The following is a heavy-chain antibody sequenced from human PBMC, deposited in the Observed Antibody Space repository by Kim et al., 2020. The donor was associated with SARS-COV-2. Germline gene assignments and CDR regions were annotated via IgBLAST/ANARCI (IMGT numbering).Heavy chain of an antibody. D-gene: IGHD6-13*01. Sequence: SPSFQGHVTISADKSISTAYLQWSSLKASDTAMYYCARLSPGIAAAGYDYWGQGTLVTVSS. J-gene: IGHJ4*02. V-gene: IGHV5-10-1*01. CDR3: ARLSPGIAAAGYDY.